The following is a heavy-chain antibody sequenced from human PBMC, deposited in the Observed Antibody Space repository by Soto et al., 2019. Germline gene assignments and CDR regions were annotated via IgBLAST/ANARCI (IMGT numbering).Heavy chain of an antibody. D-gene: IGHD3-22*01. V-gene: IGHV3-9*01. CDR3: AKEATYYDSTGYYYALDY. J-gene: IGHJ4*02. Sequence: PGGSPRLSCAASGFTFDDYAMHWVRQAPGKGLEWVSGISWNSGSIGYADSVKGRFTISRDNAKNSLYLQMNSLRAEDTALYYCAKEATYYDSTGYYYALDYWGQGTLVTVSS. CDR1: GFTFDDYA. CDR2: ISWNSGSI.